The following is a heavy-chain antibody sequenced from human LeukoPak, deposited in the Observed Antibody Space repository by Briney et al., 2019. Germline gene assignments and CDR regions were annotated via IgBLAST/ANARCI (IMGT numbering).Heavy chain of an antibody. Sequence: ASVKVSCKASGYTFTGYYMHWVRQVPGQGLEWMGWINPNSGGTNYAQKFQGRVTMTRDTSISTAYMELSRLRSDDTAVYYCARAAFASSGYDWLDYWGQGTLVTVSS. V-gene: IGHV1-2*02. J-gene: IGHJ4*02. D-gene: IGHD5-12*01. CDR1: GYTFTGYY. CDR3: ARAAFASSGYDWLDY. CDR2: INPNSGGT.